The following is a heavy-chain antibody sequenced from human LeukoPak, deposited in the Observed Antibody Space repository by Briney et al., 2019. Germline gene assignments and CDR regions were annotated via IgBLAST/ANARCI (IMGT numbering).Heavy chain of an antibody. J-gene: IGHJ5*02. CDR3: ARGLSHEAAAGRRFDP. V-gene: IGHV4-34*01. D-gene: IGHD6-13*01. CDR1: GGSFSGYY. Sequence: SETLSLTCAVYGGSFSGYYWSWIRQPPGKGLEWIGEINHSGSTNYNPSLKSRVTISVDTSKNQFSLKLSSVTAADTAVYYCARGLSHEAAAGRRFDPWGQGTLVTVSS. CDR2: INHSGST.